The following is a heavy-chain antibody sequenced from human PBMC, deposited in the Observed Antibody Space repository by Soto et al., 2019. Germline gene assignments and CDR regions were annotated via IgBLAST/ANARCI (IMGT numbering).Heavy chain of an antibody. D-gene: IGHD6-13*01. CDR2: ISYDASDT. V-gene: IGHV3-30*18. Sequence: QVQLVESGGGVFQPGRSLRLSGAASGFTFSNYGMHWVRQAPGKGLEWVAVISYDASDTYYADSVKGRFTISRDNSKNTLFLQMNSLRTDDTAVYYCAKDPGYSNSWPFDYWGQGTLVTVSS. CDR1: GFTFSNYG. J-gene: IGHJ4*02. CDR3: AKDPGYSNSWPFDY.